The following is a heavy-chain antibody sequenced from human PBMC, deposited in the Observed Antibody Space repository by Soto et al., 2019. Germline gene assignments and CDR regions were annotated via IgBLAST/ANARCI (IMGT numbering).Heavy chain of an antibody. Sequence: QVQLVESGGGVVQPGRSLRLSCAASGFTFSNFGIHWVRQAPGKGPEWLAAISYDGSKEVYVDSVKGRFTISRDNPKTTLYLQMNSLRLEDTAVYYCAKGASQNFGFLLIDWGPGTRVTVSS. CDR3: AKGASQNFGFLLID. V-gene: IGHV3-30*18. D-gene: IGHD3-9*01. CDR1: GFTFSNFG. CDR2: ISYDGSKE. J-gene: IGHJ4*02.